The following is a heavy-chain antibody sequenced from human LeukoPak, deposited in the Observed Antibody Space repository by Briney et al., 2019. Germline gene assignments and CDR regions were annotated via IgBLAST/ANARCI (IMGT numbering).Heavy chain of an antibody. J-gene: IGHJ4*02. D-gene: IGHD2-15*01. CDR3: AKTRCNSGGSCYSFDY. CDR2: ISGSGAST. Sequence: GGSLRLSCAASGFTFSGYARSWVRQAPGKGLEWVSAISGSGASTFYADSVKGRFTISRDNSKNTLYLQMNSLRAEDTAVYYCAKTRCNSGGSCYSFDYGGQGTLVTVSS. CDR1: GFTFSGYA. V-gene: IGHV3-23*01.